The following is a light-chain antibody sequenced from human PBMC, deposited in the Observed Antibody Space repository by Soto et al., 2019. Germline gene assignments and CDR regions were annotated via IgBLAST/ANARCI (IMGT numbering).Light chain of an antibody. CDR3: QQYENLPT. J-gene: IGKJ5*01. CDR2: DAC. CDR1: QNINNY. Sequence: DIQMTQSPSSLSASVGDRVTITCQASQNINNYLNWYQQKPERGHKLLIYDACNLVAGVPSRFMGSGSGTDFTFTISRLQHEDIATDSCQQYENLPTFGQGTRLEIK. V-gene: IGKV1-33*01.